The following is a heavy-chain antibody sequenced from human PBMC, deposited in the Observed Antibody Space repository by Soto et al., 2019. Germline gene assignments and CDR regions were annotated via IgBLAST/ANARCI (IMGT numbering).Heavy chain of an antibody. D-gene: IGHD3-10*01. CDR1: GFSLSTSGVG. CDR2: IYWDDDK. Sequence: QITLKESGPTLVKPTQTLTLTCTFSGFSLSTSGVGVGWIRQPPGKALEWLALIYWDDDKRYSPSLKSRLTITKDTSKNPVVLTMTNMDPVDTATYYCAHRRSYGSGSYFDYWCQGTLVTVSS. V-gene: IGHV2-5*02. J-gene: IGHJ4*02. CDR3: AHRRSYGSGSYFDY.